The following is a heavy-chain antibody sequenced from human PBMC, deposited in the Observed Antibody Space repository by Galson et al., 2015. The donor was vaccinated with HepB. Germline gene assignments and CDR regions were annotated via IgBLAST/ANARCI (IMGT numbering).Heavy chain of an antibody. CDR1: GFTFSSYA. D-gene: IGHD6-13*01. V-gene: IGHV3-23*01. CDR2: ISGSGGST. CDR3: ARGAGQQGEIDY. Sequence: SLRLSCAASGFTFSSYAMSWVRQAPGKGLEWVSAISGSGGSTYYADSVKGRFTISRDNSKNTLYLQMNSLRAEDTAVYYCARGAGQQGEIDYWGQGTLVTVSS. J-gene: IGHJ4*02.